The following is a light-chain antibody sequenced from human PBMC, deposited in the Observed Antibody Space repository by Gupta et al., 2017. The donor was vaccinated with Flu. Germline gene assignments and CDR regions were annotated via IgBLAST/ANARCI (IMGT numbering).Light chain of an antibody. Sequence: DIVMTQSPDSLAVSLGERATINCKSSQSILYSSDNKNYLTWYQQKPGQPPKLIIYWAPTRESGVPDRFSGSGSGTDFTLTISSLQAEDVAVYSCQQFYSSPWTFGQGTKVEIK. J-gene: IGKJ1*01. CDR3: QQFYSSPWT. CDR1: QSILYSSDNKNY. V-gene: IGKV4-1*01. CDR2: WAP.